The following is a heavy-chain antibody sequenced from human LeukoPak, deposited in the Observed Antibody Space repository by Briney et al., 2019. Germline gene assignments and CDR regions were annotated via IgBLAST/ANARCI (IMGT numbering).Heavy chain of an antibody. V-gene: IGHV3-7*01. CDR2: IKQDGSEK. D-gene: IGHD3-3*01. J-gene: IGHJ4*02. CDR3: ARSGVTYGLRFLEWLPYFDY. CDR1: GFTFSSYW. Sequence: GGSLRLSCAASGFTFSSYWMSWVRQAPGKGLEWVANIKQDGSEKYYVDSVKGRFTISRDNAKNSLYLQMNSLRAEDTAVYYCARSGVTYGLRFLEWLPYFDYWGQGTLVTVSS.